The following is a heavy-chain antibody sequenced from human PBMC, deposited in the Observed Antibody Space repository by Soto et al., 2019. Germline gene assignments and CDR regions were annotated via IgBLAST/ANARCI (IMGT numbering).Heavy chain of an antibody. J-gene: IGHJ4*02. V-gene: IGHV4-30-2*01. Sequence: SSETLSLTCAVSGASIDSGGDSWSWVRQPPGKGLEWIGDIYHIGNTYYNPSLQSRVTISVDKSKNQISLKMTSMTAADTAVYFCARFSGTYFDSWGQGALVTVSS. CDR3: ARFSGTYFDS. D-gene: IGHD1-26*01. CDR1: GASIDSGGDS. CDR2: IYHIGNT.